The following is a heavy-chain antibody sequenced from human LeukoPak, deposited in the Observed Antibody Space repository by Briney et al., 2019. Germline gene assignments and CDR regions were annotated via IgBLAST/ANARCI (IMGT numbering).Heavy chain of an antibody. V-gene: IGHV3-33*01. CDR2: IWYDGSNK. Sequence: PGGSLRLSCAASGFSFSSYGMHWVRQAPGKGLEWVAVIWYDGSNKYYADSVKGRFTISRDNSKNTLYLQMNSLRAEDTALYYCARDLGWRSGYYSDYWGQGTLDTVSS. CDR3: ARDLGWRSGYYSDY. CDR1: GFSFSSYG. D-gene: IGHD3-10*01. J-gene: IGHJ4*02.